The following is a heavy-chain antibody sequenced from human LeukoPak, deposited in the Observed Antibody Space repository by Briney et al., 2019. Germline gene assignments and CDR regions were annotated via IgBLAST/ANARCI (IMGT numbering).Heavy chain of an antibody. CDR3: ARDQSWSFDF. V-gene: IGHV3-48*01. J-gene: IGHJ4*02. CDR1: GFTFTYYS. D-gene: IGHD6-13*01. Sequence: GGSLRLSCAASGFTFTYYSINWIRQAPGKGLEWVSYITSSGDAAYYADSVKGRFTMSRENAKNSLYLQMNSLRAEHTAIYFCARDQSWSFDFWGQGILVTVSS. CDR2: ITSSGDAA.